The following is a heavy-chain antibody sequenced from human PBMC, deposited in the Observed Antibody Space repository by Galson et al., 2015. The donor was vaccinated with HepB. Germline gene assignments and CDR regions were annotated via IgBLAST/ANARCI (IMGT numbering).Heavy chain of an antibody. J-gene: IGHJ6*02. V-gene: IGHV3-11*01. CDR3: ARDLEAVAAPGARGYYYYYGMDV. Sequence: SLRLSCAASGFTFSDHYMSWIRQSPGKGLECLSYINYSGTTAYYADSVKGRFTISRDNAKNSLYLQMNSLRAEDTAVYFCARDLEAVAAPGARGYYYYYGMDVWGQGTTVTVSS. CDR1: GFTFSDHY. D-gene: IGHD6-19*01. CDR2: INYSGTTA.